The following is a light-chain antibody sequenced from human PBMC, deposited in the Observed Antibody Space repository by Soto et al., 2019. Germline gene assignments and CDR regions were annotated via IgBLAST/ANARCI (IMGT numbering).Light chain of an antibody. V-gene: IGLV1-40*01. CDR2: GNT. CDR3: QSYDRSLSGYV. Sequence: QSVLTQPPSVSGAPGQRVTISCTGDNSNIGAGYEVHWYQQLPGTAPKVLIYGNTNRPSGVPDRFSGSKSGTSASLVITWLQAEDEADYYCQSYDRSLSGYVFGTGTQLTVL. J-gene: IGLJ1*01. CDR1: NSNIGAGYE.